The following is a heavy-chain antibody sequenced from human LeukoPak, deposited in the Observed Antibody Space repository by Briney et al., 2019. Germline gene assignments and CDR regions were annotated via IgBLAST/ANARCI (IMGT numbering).Heavy chain of an antibody. J-gene: IGHJ4*02. Sequence: PSETLSLTCAVYGGSFSGYYWSWIRQPPGKGLEWIGEINHSGSTNYNPSLKSRVTISVDTSKNQFFLKLSSVTAADTAVYYCARGGASITIFGVVIHRRAFDYWGQGTLVTVSS. CDR3: ARGGASITIFGVVIHRRAFDY. CDR2: INHSGST. D-gene: IGHD3-3*01. CDR1: GGSFSGYY. V-gene: IGHV4-34*01.